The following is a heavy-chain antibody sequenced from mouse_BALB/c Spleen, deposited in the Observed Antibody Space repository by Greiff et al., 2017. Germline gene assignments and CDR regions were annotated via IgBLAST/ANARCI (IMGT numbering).Heavy chain of an antibody. CDR2: IYPGSGST. CDR1: GYTFTSYW. CDR3: TRDDGYYWYFDV. J-gene: IGHJ1*01. Sequence: LQQPGSELVRPGASVKLSCKASGYTFTSYWMHWVKQRPGQGLEWIGNIYPGSGSTNYDEKFKSKATLTVDTSSSTAYMQLSSLTSEDSAVYYCTRDDGYYWYFDVWGAGTTGTVSS. D-gene: IGHD2-3*01. V-gene: IGHV1S22*01.